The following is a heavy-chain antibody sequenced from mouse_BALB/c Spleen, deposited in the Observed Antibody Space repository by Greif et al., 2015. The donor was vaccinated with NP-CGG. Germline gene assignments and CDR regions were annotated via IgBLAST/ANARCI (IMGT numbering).Heavy chain of an antibody. Sequence: EVKVVESGGGLVKPGGSLKLSCAASGFAFSSYDMSWVRQTPEKRLEWVAYISSGGGSTYYPDTVKGRFTISRDNAKNTLYLQMSSLKSEDTAMYYCARQKDYYGSSYVDYWGQGTTLTVSS. CDR1: GFAFSSYD. V-gene: IGHV5-12-1*01. J-gene: IGHJ2*01. D-gene: IGHD1-1*01. CDR2: ISSGGGST. CDR3: ARQKDYYGSSYVDY.